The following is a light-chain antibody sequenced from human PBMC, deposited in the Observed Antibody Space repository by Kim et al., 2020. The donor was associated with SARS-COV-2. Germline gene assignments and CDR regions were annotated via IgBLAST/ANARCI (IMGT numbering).Light chain of an antibody. CDR1: QSISDW. CDR3: QHYNSYSPT. Sequence: ASGGDRVTITCRASQSISDWLAWYQQKPGKAPKLLIYKASSLESGVPSTFSGSGSGTEFTLTISSLQPDDFATYYCQHYNSYSPTFGQGTKVDIK. J-gene: IGKJ1*01. V-gene: IGKV1-5*03. CDR2: KAS.